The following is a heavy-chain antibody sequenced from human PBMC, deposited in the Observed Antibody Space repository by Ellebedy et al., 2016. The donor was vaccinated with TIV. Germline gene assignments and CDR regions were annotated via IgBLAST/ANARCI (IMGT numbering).Heavy chain of an antibody. Sequence: GESLKISCAASGFTFSSYAMSWVRQAPGKGLEWVSGSSGSGGSTYYADSVKGRFTISRDTSKNTLNLQMSSLRAEDTATYYCAKTRDYHDFVVPPTARYWYFDLWGRGTLVTVSS. J-gene: IGHJ2*01. CDR3: AKTRDYHDFVVPPTARYWYFDL. CDR1: GFTFSSYA. D-gene: IGHD3-22*01. V-gene: IGHV3-23*01. CDR2: SSGSGGST.